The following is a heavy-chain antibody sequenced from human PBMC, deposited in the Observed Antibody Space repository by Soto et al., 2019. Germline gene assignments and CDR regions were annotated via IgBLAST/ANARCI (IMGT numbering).Heavy chain of an antibody. CDR1: GYTFTSYG. J-gene: IGHJ5*02. CDR3: ARRPSELELRFHWFDP. V-gene: IGHV1-18*01. Sequence: ASVKVSCKASGYTFTSYGISWVRQAPGQGLEWMGWISAYNGNTNYAQKLQGRVTMTTDTSTSTAYMELRSLRSDDTAVYYCARRPSELELRFHWFDPWGQGTLVTVSS. D-gene: IGHD1-7*01. CDR2: ISAYNGNT.